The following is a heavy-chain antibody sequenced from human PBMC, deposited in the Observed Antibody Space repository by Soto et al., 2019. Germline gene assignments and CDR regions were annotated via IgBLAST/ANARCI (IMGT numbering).Heavy chain of an antibody. V-gene: IGHV4-39*01. CDR2: IYYSGST. CDR1: GVSISSTTFF. Sequence: SETLSLTCSVSGVSISSTTFFWVWIRQPPGKGLEWIGNIYYSGSTYYNPSLKSRVTISVETSKNQFSLNLSAVTAADSTVYYCARGLLGYADDEGMDVWGQGTAVTVSS. D-gene: IGHD5-18*01. CDR3: ARGLLGYADDEGMDV. J-gene: IGHJ6*02.